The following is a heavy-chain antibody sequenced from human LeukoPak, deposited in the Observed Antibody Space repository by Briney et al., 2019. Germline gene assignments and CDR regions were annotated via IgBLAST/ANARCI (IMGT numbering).Heavy chain of an antibody. V-gene: IGHV3-66*01. CDR3: ARELSGYYYPYYYYGMDV. D-gene: IGHD3-22*01. CDR1: GFTVSGNY. Sequence: GGSLRLSCAASGFTVSGNYMSWVRQAPGKGLEWVSVIYSGGNTYYADSVKGRFTISRDNSKNTLYLQMNSLRAEDTAVYYCARELSGYYYPYYYYGMDVWGQGTTVTVSS. CDR2: IYSGGNT. J-gene: IGHJ6*02.